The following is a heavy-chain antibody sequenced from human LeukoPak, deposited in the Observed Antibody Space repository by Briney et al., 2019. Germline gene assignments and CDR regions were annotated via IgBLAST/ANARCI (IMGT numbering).Heavy chain of an antibody. CDR2: TGLNSVNT. V-gene: IGHV3-23*01. CDR3: AKGDDFGKQPRAYYFDN. Sequence: GGSLRLSCAASGFTFSRHAMSWVRQAPGEGLEWVSSTGLNSVNTLCIDSVKGRCTVSRDNSRNTLALQIDNLTADDTAVYYCAKGDDFGKQPRAYYFDNWGQGTRVTVSS. CDR1: GFTFSRHA. D-gene: IGHD4/OR15-4a*01. J-gene: IGHJ4*02.